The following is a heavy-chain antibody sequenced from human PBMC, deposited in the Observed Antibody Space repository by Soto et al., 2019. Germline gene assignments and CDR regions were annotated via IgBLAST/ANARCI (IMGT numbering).Heavy chain of an antibody. V-gene: IGHV3-30*03. CDR1: GFTFSSYG. D-gene: IGHD3-16*01. CDR3: AREIFFMILGRPSEMDF. CDR2: ISYDGNNK. Sequence: GGSLRLSCEASGFTFSSYGMHWVRQAPGKGLEWVAVISYDGNNKYYADSVKGRFTISRDNSKNTMYLQMNSLRPEDTAVYYCAREIFFMILGRPSEMDFRGQGPTVTGFS. J-gene: IGHJ6*02.